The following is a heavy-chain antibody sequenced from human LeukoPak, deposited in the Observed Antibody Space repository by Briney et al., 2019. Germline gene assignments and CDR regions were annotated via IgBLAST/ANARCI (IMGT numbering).Heavy chain of an antibody. V-gene: IGHV3-53*01. Sequence: PGGSLRLSCTVSGFTVSSNSMSWVRQAPGKGLEWVSFIYSDNTHYADSVKGRFTISRDNAKNSLYLQMNSLRAEDTAVYYCAELGITMIGGVWGKGTTVTISS. CDR2: IYSDNT. J-gene: IGHJ6*04. D-gene: IGHD3-10*02. CDR1: GFTVSSNS. CDR3: AELGITMIGGV.